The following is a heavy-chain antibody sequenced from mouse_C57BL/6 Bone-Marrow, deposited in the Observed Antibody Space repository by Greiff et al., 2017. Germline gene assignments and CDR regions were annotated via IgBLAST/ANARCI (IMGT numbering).Heavy chain of an antibody. J-gene: IGHJ1*03. CDR2: INPYNGDT. CDR3: ARRRDYYGSSYGYFDV. D-gene: IGHD1-1*01. CDR1: GYSFTGYF. Sequence: VQLKQSGPELVKPGDSVKISCKASGYSFTGYFMNWVMQSHGKSLEWIGRINPYNGDTFYNQKFKGKATLTVDKSSSTAHMELRSLTSADSAVYYGARRRDYYGSSYGYFDVWGTGTTVTVSS. V-gene: IGHV1-20*01.